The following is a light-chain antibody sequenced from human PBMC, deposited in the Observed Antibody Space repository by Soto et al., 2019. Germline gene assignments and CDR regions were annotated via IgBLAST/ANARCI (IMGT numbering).Light chain of an antibody. CDR2: EVR. CDR1: IRDVGAYNL. Sequence: QSVLTQPAPVSGSAGKSITIFCSGTIRDVGAYNLVSWYQQHPGTAPKLIIYEVRNRPSGISSRFSGSRSGKTASLTISGLQPEDEGDYYCSAYTARRTLVFGGVPKLTVL. V-gene: IGLV2-14*01. J-gene: IGLJ3*02. CDR3: SAYTARRTLV.